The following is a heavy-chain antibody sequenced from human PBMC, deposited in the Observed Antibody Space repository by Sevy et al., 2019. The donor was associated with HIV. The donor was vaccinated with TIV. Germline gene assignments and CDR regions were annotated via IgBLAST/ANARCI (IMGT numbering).Heavy chain of an antibody. CDR2: IYISGST. CDR1: GGSISSGSYY. J-gene: IGHJ5*02. D-gene: IGHD1-26*01. CDR3: ARFGSGSSLSWFDP. V-gene: IGHV4-61*02. Sequence: SETLSLTCTVSGGSISSGSYYWSWLRQPAGKGLEWIGRIYISGSTKYNPSLKSRVTISLDTSKNQFSLKLSSVTAADTAMYYCARFGSGSSLSWFDPWGQGTLVTVS.